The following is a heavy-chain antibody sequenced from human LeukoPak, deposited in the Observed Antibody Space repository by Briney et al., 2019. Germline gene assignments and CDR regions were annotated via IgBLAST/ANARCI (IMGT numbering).Heavy chain of an antibody. V-gene: IGHV4-59*01. CDR1: GGSISSYY. Sequence: SETLSLTCTVSGGSISSYYWSWIRQPPGKGLEWIGYIYYTGSTKYNPSLKSRVTISVDMSKNQFSLKLSSVTAADTAVYYCARPFSSGWYPYSIGGLWFDYWGQGTLVTVSS. CDR3: ARPFSSGWYPYSIGGLWFDY. D-gene: IGHD6-19*01. CDR2: IYYTGST. J-gene: IGHJ4*02.